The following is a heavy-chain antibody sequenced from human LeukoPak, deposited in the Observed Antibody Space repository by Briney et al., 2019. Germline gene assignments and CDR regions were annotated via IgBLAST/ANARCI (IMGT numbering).Heavy chain of an antibody. V-gene: IGHV3-48*01. CDR1: GFTFSSYS. CDR3: AREATAVNFDY. Sequence: TGGSLRLSCAASGFTFSSYSMNWVRQAPGKGLEWVSYISSSSTIYYADSVKGRFTISRDNAKNSLYLQMNSLRAEDTAVYYCAREATAVNFDYWGQGTLVTVSS. CDR2: ISSSSTI. J-gene: IGHJ4*02. D-gene: IGHD5-12*01.